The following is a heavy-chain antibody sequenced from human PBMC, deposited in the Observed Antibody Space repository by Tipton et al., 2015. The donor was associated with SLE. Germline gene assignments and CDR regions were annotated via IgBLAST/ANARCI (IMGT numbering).Heavy chain of an antibody. Sequence: SLRLSCAASGFSFSNYAMTWVRQAPGKGLEWVSVIYSDGSTYYADSVKGRFTISRHNSKNTLYLQMDSLRAEDTAVYYCAREFMVRGLRSFGACDYWGQGTLVTVSS. CDR1: GFSFSNYA. CDR3: AREFMVRGLRSFGACDY. V-gene: IGHV3-53*04. J-gene: IGHJ4*02. D-gene: IGHD3-10*01. CDR2: IYSDGST.